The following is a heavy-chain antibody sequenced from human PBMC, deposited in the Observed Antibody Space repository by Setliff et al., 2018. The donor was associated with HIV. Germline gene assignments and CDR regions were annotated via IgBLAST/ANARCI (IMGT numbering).Heavy chain of an antibody. CDR1: GDSIRYYY. D-gene: IGHD2-21*02. CDR3: ARSSRGSLRDLDY. Sequence: SETLSLTCTISGDSIRYYYWSWIRQPPGKGLEWIGCGYYSGITHYDPSLKSRVSISVDASKNQFSLRLNSVTVADTAVYFCARSSRGSLRDLDYWGPGTLVTVSS. V-gene: IGHV4-59*08. J-gene: IGHJ4*02. CDR2: GYYSGIT.